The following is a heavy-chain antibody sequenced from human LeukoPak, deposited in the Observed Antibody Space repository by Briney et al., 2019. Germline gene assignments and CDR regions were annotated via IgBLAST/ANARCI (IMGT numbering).Heavy chain of an antibody. Sequence: SETLSLTCAVYGGSLSGNFWSWIRQPPGKGLEWIGEISHSGSTNYSPSLKSRLTISVDTSKNQFSLRLSSVTAADTAVYYCGRHERSRGLTVGGENWGQGGLVTVSS. J-gene: IGHJ4*02. CDR3: GRHERSRGLTVGGEN. CDR2: ISHSGST. V-gene: IGHV4-34*01. D-gene: IGHD3-16*01. CDR1: GGSLSGNF.